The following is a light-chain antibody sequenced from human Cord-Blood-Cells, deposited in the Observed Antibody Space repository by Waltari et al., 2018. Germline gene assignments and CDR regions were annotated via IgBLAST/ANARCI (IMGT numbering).Light chain of an antibody. Sequence: EIVLTPSPGTLSFSPGERATLSCRASQSVSSSYLAWYQQKPGQAPRRLIYGASSRATGVPDRCSGSGAGTDFTLTISRLEPEDLAVYYCQQYGSSSYTFGQGTKLEIK. CDR1: QSVSSSY. CDR2: GAS. J-gene: IGKJ2*01. CDR3: QQYGSSSYT. V-gene: IGKV3-20*01.